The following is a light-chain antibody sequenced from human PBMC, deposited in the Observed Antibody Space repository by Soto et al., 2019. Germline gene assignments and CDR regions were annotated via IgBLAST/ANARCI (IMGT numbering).Light chain of an antibody. CDR1: RSVSTY. J-gene: IGKJ5*01. Sequence: EIVLTQSPATLSLSPGERATISCRASRSVSTYLACYQHRPGQATSLLIYDTYNRANGIPARFSGSGSGTDFTLTISSLEPEDFAVYYCQQRSSWHPITFGQGTRLDIK. V-gene: IGKV3-11*01. CDR3: QQRSSWHPIT. CDR2: DTY.